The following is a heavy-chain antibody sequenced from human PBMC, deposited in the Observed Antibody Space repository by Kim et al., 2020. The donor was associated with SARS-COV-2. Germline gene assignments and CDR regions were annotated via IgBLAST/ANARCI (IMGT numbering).Heavy chain of an antibody. J-gene: IGHJ6*02. V-gene: IGHV3-15*01. CDR2: IKSKTDGGTT. CDR3: TTERSPSNWVPYGMDV. CDR1: GFTFSNAW. D-gene: IGHD7-27*01. Sequence: GGSLRLSCAASGFTFSNAWMSWVRQAPGKGLEWVGRIKSKTDGGTTDYAAPVKGRFTISRHDSKNTLYLQMNSLKTEDTAVYYCTTERSPSNWVPYGMDVWGHGTTVTVSS.